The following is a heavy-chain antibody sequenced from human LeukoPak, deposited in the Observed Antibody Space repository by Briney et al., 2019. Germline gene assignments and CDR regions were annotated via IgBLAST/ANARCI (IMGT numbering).Heavy chain of an antibody. CDR2: ISYDGSNK. CDR1: GFTFSSYA. J-gene: IGHJ5*02. CDR3: AKDYYYDSSGYYYGFVNWFDP. V-gene: IGHV3-30*04. Sequence: GGSLRLSCAASGFTFSSYAMHWVRQAPGKGLEWVAVISYDGSNKYYADSVKGRFTISRDNSKNTLYLQMNSLRAEDTAVYYCAKDYYYDSSGYYYGFVNWFDPWGQGTLVTISS. D-gene: IGHD3-22*01.